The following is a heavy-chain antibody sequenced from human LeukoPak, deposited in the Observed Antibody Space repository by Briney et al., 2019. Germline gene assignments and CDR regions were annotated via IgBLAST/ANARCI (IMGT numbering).Heavy chain of an antibody. Sequence: GESLKISCKGSGFSFTSYWIAWVRQMPGKGLEWMGIIYPGDSGTRYSPSFQGQVTISADKSITTAYLQWSSLKASDTAIYYCARLAGDGYKYEGFDIWGQGTTVTVSS. J-gene: IGHJ3*02. CDR2: IYPGDSGT. CDR3: ARLAGDGYKYEGFDI. D-gene: IGHD5-24*01. V-gene: IGHV5-51*01. CDR1: GFSFTSYW.